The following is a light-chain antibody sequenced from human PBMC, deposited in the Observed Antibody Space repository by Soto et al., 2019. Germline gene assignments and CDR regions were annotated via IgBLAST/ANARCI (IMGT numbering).Light chain of an antibody. J-gene: IGKJ4*01. CDR3: QQYQNLPT. CDR1: QDIRSA. CDR2: AAS. V-gene: IGKV1-6*01. Sequence: IQLTQSPSSLSASVGDRVTITCRASQDIRSALGWYQQKPGKVPKLLIYAASTLQSGVPSRFSGSRSGTDFTLTISSLQPEDIATYYCQQYQNLPTFGGGTKVDIK.